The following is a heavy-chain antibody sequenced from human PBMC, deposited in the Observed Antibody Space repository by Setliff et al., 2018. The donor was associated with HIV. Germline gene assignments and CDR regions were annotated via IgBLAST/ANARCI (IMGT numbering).Heavy chain of an antibody. CDR2: IYTSGST. V-gene: IGHV4-61*02. CDR3: ARGYSSSWYAVEYFQY. Sequence: SETLSLTCTVSGGAISSGSYYWSWIRQPAGKGLEWIGRIYTSGSTNYNPSLKSRVTISVDTSKNQLSLQLSSVTAADTAVYYCARGYSSSWYAVEYFQYWGQGTLVTVSS. J-gene: IGHJ1*01. D-gene: IGHD6-13*01. CDR1: GGAISSGSYY.